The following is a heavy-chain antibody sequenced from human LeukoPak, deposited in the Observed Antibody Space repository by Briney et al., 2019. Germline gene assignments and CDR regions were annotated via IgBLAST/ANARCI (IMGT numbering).Heavy chain of an antibody. V-gene: IGHV4-4*07. CDR3: ARDVRYASGWSTPEA. Sequence: SETLSLTCTVSGGSIINLHWSWIRQSAGKGREWIGRIYSSGNANYSPSLKSPVSMSIDTSNNHFSLNLTSVTAADTALYFCARDVRYASGWSTPEAWGQGTLVTVSS. CDR1: GGSIINLH. D-gene: IGHD6-19*01. J-gene: IGHJ5*02. CDR2: IYSSGNA.